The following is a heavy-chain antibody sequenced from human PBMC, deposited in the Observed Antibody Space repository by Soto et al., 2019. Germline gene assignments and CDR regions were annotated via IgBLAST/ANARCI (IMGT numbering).Heavy chain of an antibody. J-gene: IGHJ4*02. D-gene: IGHD3-22*01. CDR1: GFTFSSYA. CDR2: ISGSGGST. CDR3: AKFSLYDSSGYYYGYYFDY. V-gene: IGHV3-23*01. Sequence: GGSLRLSCAASGFTFSSYAMSWVRQAPGKGLEWVSAISGSGGSTYYADSVKGRFTISRDNSKNTLYLQMNSLRAEDTAVYYSAKFSLYDSSGYYYGYYFDYWGQGTLVTVSS.